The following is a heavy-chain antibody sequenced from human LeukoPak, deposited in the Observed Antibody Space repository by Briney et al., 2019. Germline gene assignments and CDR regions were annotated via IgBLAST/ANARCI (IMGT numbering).Heavy chain of an antibody. CDR1: GASIINNNYY. CDR2: IYHGGST. D-gene: IGHD2-15*01. Sequence: SETLSLTCFVSGASIINNNYYWAWLRQPPGKGLEWIGSIYHGGSTSYNPYLKSRVTMSVDTSKSHFTLKLNSVTTADTAVYSCAAHQYCSFWGSFNWFDPWGQGTLVIVSS. J-gene: IGHJ5*02. CDR3: AAHQYCSFWGSFNWFDP. V-gene: IGHV4-39*02.